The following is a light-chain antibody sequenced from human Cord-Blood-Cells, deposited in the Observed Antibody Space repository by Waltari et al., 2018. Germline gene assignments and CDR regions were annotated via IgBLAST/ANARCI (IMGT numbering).Light chain of an antibody. V-gene: IGLV2-14*01. CDR3: SSYTSSSTWV. Sequence: QSALTQPASVSGSPGQSITISCTGTSSDVGGYNYVSWYQQHPGKAPKLMIYDVSNRPSGVSNRFSGSKSGHTASLTISELQAEDEADYYCSSYTSSSTWVFGGGTKLTVL. J-gene: IGLJ3*02. CDR2: DVS. CDR1: SSDVGGYNY.